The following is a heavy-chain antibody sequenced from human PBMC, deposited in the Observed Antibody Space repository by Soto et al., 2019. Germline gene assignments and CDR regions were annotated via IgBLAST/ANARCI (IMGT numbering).Heavy chain of an antibody. Sequence: EVHLVESGGGLVEPGGSLGLSCAASGFSLTDYYMNWVRHAPGKGLDWVSSITCSGSFVSYADSVKGPFSISRDNAKNLLFLQMNSLRAEATAVYYCAGTYGSADYWGQGTLVTVSS. CDR1: GFSLTDYY. J-gene: IGHJ4*02. CDR2: ITCSGSFV. V-gene: IGHV3-21*01. D-gene: IGHD3-10*01. CDR3: AGTYGSADY.